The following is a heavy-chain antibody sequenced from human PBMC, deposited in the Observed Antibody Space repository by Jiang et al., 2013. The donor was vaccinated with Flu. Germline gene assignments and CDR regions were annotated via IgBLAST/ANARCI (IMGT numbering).Heavy chain of an antibody. CDR1: GFTFDDYA. J-gene: IGHJ3*02. CDR2: INWNSDNI. Sequence: GGGLVQPGRSLRLSCAASGFTFDDYAMHWVRQAPGKGLEWVSGINWNSDNIGYAISVKGRATISRDNAKKSLFLQMESLRAEDTALYYCAKGPSLKDAFDIWGRGTMVIVSS. CDR3: AKGPSLKDAFDI. V-gene: IGHV3-9*01.